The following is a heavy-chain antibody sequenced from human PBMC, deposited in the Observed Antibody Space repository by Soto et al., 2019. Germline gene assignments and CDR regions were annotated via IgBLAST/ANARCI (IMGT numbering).Heavy chain of an antibody. D-gene: IGHD5-12*01. CDR3: ARHIAVATIILTGADYFDY. V-gene: IGHV4-39*01. Sequence: SETLSLTCTVSGGSISSSSYYWGWIRQPPGKGLEWIGSIYYSGSTYYNPSLKSRVTISVDTSKNQFSLKLSSVTAADTAVYYCARHIAVATIILTGADYFDYWGQRTLVTVSS. J-gene: IGHJ4*02. CDR1: GGSISSSSYY. CDR2: IYYSGST.